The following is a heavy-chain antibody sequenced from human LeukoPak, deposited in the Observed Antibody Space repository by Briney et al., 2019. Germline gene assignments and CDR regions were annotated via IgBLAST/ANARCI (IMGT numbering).Heavy chain of an antibody. D-gene: IGHD5-12*01. Sequence: SETLSLTCTVSGGSISSYYWSWIRQPPGKGLEWIGYIYYSGSTDYNPSLKSRVTISVDTSKNQFSLKLSSVTAADTAVYYCARGLRTGYSGYDSRFDYWGQGTLVTVSS. V-gene: IGHV4-59*01. J-gene: IGHJ4*02. CDR2: IYYSGST. CDR3: ARGLRTGYSGYDSRFDY. CDR1: GGSISSYY.